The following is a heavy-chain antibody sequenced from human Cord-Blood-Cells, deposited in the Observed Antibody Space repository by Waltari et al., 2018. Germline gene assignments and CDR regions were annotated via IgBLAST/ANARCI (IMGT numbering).Heavy chain of an antibody. V-gene: IGHV4-39*01. D-gene: IGHD3-9*01. J-gene: IGHJ4*02. CDR1: GGSISSSSYY. CDR3: ARPGSSTGIDY. Sequence: QLQLQESGPGLVKPSETLSLTCTVSGGSISSSSYYWGWVRQPPGKGLEWIGSMYYSGSTYYNPSRQSRFTISVDTSKNQFSLRLSSVTAADTAVYYCARPGSSTGIDYWGQGTLVTVSS. CDR2: MYYSGST.